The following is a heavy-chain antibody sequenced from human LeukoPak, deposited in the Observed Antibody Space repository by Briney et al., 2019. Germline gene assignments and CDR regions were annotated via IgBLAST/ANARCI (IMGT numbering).Heavy chain of an antibody. CDR3: ARSRWYYDSSGYSPFDY. V-gene: IGHV1-18*01. Sequence: ASVKVSCKASGYTFTSYGISWVRQAPGQGLEWMGWISAYNGNTNYAQKLQGRVTMATDTSTSTAYMELRSLRSDDTAVYYCARSRWYYDSSGYSPFDYWGQGTLVTVSS. CDR1: GYTFTSYG. CDR2: ISAYNGNT. D-gene: IGHD3-22*01. J-gene: IGHJ4*02.